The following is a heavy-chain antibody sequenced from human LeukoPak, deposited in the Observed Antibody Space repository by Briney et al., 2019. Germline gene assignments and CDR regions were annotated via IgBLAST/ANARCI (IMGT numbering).Heavy chain of an antibody. V-gene: IGHV1-69*05. CDR3: ARSERITIFGVVRANYYYYYMDV. J-gene: IGHJ6*03. CDR1: GGTFSSYA. Sequence: GSSVKVSCKASGGTFSSYAISWVRQAPGQGLEWMGGIIPIFGTANYAQKFQGRVTITTDESTSTAYMELSSLRSEDTAVYYCARSERITIFGVVRANYYYYYMDVWGKGTTVTVSS. D-gene: IGHD3-3*01. CDR2: IIPIFGTA.